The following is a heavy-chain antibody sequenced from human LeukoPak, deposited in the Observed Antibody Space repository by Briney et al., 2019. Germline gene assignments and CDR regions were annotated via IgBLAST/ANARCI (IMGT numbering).Heavy chain of an antibody. Sequence: SGPTLVNPTQTLTLTCTFSGFSLSTSGVGVGWIRQPPGKALEWLALIYWNDDKRYSPSLKSRLTITKDTSKNQVVLTMTNMDPVDIATYYCAHRLPYYDILTGYYDVRHFDYWGQGTLVTVSS. J-gene: IGHJ4*02. D-gene: IGHD3-9*01. V-gene: IGHV2-5*01. CDR3: AHRLPYYDILTGYYDVRHFDY. CDR1: GFSLSTSGVG. CDR2: IYWNDDK.